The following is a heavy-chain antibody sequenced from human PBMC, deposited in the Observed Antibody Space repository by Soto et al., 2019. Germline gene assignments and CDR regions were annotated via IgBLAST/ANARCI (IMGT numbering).Heavy chain of an antibody. CDR2: ISWNSGSI. D-gene: IGHD3-3*01. J-gene: IGHJ4*02. V-gene: IGHV3-9*01. CDR3: AKPQGGFWSGYYPSPLDY. Sequence: PGGSLRLSCAASGFTFDDYAMHWVRQAPGKGLEWVSGISWNSGSIGYADSVKGRFTISRDNAKNSLYLQMNSLRAEDTALYYCAKPQGGFWSGYYPSPLDYWGQGTLVTVSS. CDR1: GFTFDDYA.